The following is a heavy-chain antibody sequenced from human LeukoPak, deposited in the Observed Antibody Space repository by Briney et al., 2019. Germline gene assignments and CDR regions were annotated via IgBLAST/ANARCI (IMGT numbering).Heavy chain of an antibody. CDR2: IYPGDSDT. CDR3: ARLVYSSSWKGSTALNWFDP. J-gene: IGHJ5*02. V-gene: IGHV5-51*01. Sequence: GESLKISCKGSGYSFTSYWIGWVRPMPGKGLEWMGIIYPGDSDTRYSPSFQGQVTISADKSISTAYLQWSSLKASDTAMYYCARLVYSSSWKGSTALNWFDPWGQGTLVTVSS. D-gene: IGHD6-13*01. CDR1: GYSFTSYW.